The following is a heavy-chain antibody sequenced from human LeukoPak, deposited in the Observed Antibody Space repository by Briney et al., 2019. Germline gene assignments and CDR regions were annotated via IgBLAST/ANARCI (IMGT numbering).Heavy chain of an antibody. CDR1: GGSISSSGYY. Sequence: SETLSLTCTVSGGSISSSGYYWGWIRQPPGKGLEWIESMYYSGRTSYNPSLKSRVTISVDTSKNQFSLKLSSVTAADTAVYYCAREPTVTPNAFDVWGQGTMVTVSS. J-gene: IGHJ3*01. D-gene: IGHD4-23*01. CDR3: AREPTVTPNAFDV. V-gene: IGHV4-39*07. CDR2: MYYSGRT.